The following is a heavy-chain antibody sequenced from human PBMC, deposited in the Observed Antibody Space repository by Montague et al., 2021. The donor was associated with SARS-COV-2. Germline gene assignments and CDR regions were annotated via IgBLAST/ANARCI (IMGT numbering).Heavy chain of an antibody. CDR2: INSNGGT. Sequence: SETLSLTCTVSGGSISSHFWSFIRQPPGKGLEWIGYINSNGGTNDNPSLTSRLTMSVDTSKNQFSLQLRSTTPTDTAVYFCAGPTSVRGTVSWFDPWGQGILVIVSS. V-gene: IGHV4-59*11. D-gene: IGHD3-10*01. J-gene: IGHJ5*02. CDR3: AGPTSVRGTVSWFDP. CDR1: GGSISSHF.